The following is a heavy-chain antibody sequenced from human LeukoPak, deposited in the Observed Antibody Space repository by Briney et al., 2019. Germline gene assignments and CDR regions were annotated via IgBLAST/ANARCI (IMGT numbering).Heavy chain of an antibody. V-gene: IGHV1-2*02. CDR2: INPNSGGT. Sequence: ASVRVSCKASGYTFTGYYMHWVRQAPGQGLEWMGWINPNSGGTDYAQKFHGRVTMTRDTPITTAYMELSSLRSDDTAVYYCARFLGGYCGSPSCQNFDYWGQGTLVTVSS. CDR1: GYTFTGYY. CDR3: ARFLGGYCGSPSCQNFDY. D-gene: IGHD2-2*01. J-gene: IGHJ4*02.